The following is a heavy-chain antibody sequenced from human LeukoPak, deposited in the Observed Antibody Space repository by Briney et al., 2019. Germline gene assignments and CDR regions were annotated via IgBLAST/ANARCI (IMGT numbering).Heavy chain of an antibody. J-gene: IGHJ3*02. CDR1: GGSISSTSYY. CDR3: ASSAPSDI. CDR2: ISSSGSTI. V-gene: IGHV3-11*04. Sequence: LSLTCTVSGGSISSTSYYWGWIRQPPGKGPEWVSYISSSGSTIYYADSVKGRFTISRDNAKNSLYLQMNSLRAEDTAVYYCASSAPSDIWGRGTMVTVSS.